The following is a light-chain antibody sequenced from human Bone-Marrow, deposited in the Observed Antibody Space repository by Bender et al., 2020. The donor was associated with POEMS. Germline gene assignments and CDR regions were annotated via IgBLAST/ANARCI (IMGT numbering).Light chain of an antibody. CDR3: QSYDSSLSGGV. J-gene: IGLJ1*01. Sequence: QSVLTQPPSVSGAPGQRVTISCTGSTSNIGANYGVHWYQQLPGRAPKLLIYEITNRPSGVPDRFSGSKSGTSASLAITGLQAEDEADYYCQSYDSSLSGGVFGTGTKVTVL. CDR1: TSNIGANYG. CDR2: EIT. V-gene: IGLV1-40*01.